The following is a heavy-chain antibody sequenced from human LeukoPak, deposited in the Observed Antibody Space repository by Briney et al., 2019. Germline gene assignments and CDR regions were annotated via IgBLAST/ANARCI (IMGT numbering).Heavy chain of an antibody. V-gene: IGHV1-69*04. CDR3: ARGVAAAGTLVWFDP. CDR2: IIPILGIA. CDR1: GGTFSSYA. J-gene: IGHJ5*02. D-gene: IGHD6-13*01. Sequence: GSSVKVSCKASGGTFSSYAISWVRQAPGQGLEWMGRIIPILGIANYAQKFQGRVTITADKSTSTAYMELSSLRSEDTAVYYCARGVAAAGTLVWFDPWGQGTLVTVSS.